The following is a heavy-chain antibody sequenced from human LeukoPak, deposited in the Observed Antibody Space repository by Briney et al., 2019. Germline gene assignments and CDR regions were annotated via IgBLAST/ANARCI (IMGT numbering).Heavy chain of an antibody. Sequence: ASVKVSCKASGYTFINYGISWVRQATGQGLEWMGWINPNSVNTGYAQKFQGRVTITRNTSISTAYMELSSLRSEDTAVYYCAREGLAYWGQGPLVTVSS. CDR2: INPNSVNT. V-gene: IGHV1-8*01. J-gene: IGHJ4*02. CDR3: AREGLAY. CDR1: GYTFINYG.